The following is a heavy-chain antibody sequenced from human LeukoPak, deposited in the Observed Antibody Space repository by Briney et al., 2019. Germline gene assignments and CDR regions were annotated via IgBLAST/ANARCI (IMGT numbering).Heavy chain of an antibody. CDR2: ISSSSSYI. V-gene: IGHV3-21*03. J-gene: IGHJ6*01. Sequence: SRGSLRLSCAASGFIFSSYSMNWVRQAPGKGLEWVSSISSSSSYIYYADSVKGRLTISRDNAKNSLYLQMNSLRAEDTAVYYCARDWGYYYYYGMDVWGQGTTVSVFS. CDR3: ARDWGYYYYYGMDV. CDR1: GFIFSSYS. D-gene: IGHD3-16*01.